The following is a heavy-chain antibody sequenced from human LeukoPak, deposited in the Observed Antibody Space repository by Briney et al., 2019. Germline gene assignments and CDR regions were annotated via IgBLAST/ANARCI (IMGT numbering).Heavy chain of an antibody. CDR1: GGSISSYY. D-gene: IGHD6-13*01. CDR3: ARHVWSSAAAAGRGGFDY. J-gene: IGHJ4*02. Sequence: PSETLSLTCTVSGGSISSYYWSWIRQPPGKGLEWIGYIYCSGSTNYNPSLKSRVTISVDTSKNQFSLKLSSVTAADTAVYYCARHVWSSAAAAGRGGFDYWGQGTLVTVSS. V-gene: IGHV4-59*08. CDR2: IYCSGST.